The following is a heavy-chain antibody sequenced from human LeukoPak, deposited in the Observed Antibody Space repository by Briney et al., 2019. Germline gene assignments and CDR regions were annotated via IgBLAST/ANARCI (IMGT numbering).Heavy chain of an antibody. CDR2: ISADNGFT. J-gene: IGHJ5*02. CDR1: GYTFTSYG. V-gene: IGHV1-18*01. Sequence: VASVKVSCKASGYTFTSYGINWVRQAPGQGLEWMGWISADNGFTASAQNLQGRVTMTTDTSTNTAYMELRSLRSDDTAVYYCANLAGVVAGLAPWGQGTLVTVSS. CDR3: ANLAGVVAGLAP. D-gene: IGHD6-19*01.